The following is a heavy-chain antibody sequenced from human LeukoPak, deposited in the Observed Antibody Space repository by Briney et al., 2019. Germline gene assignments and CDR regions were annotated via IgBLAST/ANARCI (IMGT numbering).Heavy chain of an antibody. CDR2: IIPIFGTA. D-gene: IGHD2-15*01. CDR1: GGTFSSYA. Sequence: ASVKVSCMASGGTFSSYAISWVRQAPGQGLEWMGGIIPIFGTANYAQKFQGRVTITADESTSTAYMELSSLRSEDTAVYYCARVGDCSGGSCYSGLFDPWGQGTLVTVSS. V-gene: IGHV1-69*13. CDR3: ARVGDCSGGSCYSGLFDP. J-gene: IGHJ5*02.